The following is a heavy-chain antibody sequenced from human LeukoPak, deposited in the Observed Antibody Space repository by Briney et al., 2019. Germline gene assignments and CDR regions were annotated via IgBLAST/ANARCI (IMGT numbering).Heavy chain of an antibody. CDR3: TRIAKKNYYDSSGYFDS. J-gene: IGHJ4*02. CDR1: GFSLSTMGMC. Sequence: GPALVKPTQTLTLTCTFSGFSLSTMGMCVSWIRQPPGKALEWLARIDWDDDKYYSTSLKTRLTISKDTSKNQVVLTMTNMDPVDTATYYCTRIAKKNYYDSSGYFDSWGQGTLVTVSS. D-gene: IGHD3-22*01. CDR2: IDWDDDK. V-gene: IGHV2-70*11.